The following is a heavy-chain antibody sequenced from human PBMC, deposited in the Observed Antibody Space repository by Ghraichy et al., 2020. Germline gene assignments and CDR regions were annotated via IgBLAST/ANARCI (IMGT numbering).Heavy chain of an antibody. CDR2: IYYSGST. D-gene: IGHD1-14*01. Sequence: SETLSLTCTVSGGSISSYYWSWIRQPPGKGLEWIGYIYYSGSTNYNPSLKSRVTISVDTSKNQFSLKLSSVTAADTAVYYCARDLVSTNQDYYYYYGMDVWGQGTTVTVSS. CDR1: GGSISSYY. J-gene: IGHJ6*02. V-gene: IGHV4-59*01. CDR3: ARDLVSTNQDYYYYYGMDV.